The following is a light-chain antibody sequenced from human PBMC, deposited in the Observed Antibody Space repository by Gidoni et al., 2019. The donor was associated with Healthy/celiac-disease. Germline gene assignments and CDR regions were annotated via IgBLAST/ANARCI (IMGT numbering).Light chain of an antibody. CDR2: AAS. Sequence: IKMMHSPSSLSASVGDRVTITCRASQSISSYLNWYQQKPGKAPKLLIYAASSLQSGVPSRFSGSGSGTDFTLTISSLQPEDFATYYCQQSYSTPWTFGQGTKVEIK. CDR3: QQSYSTPWT. CDR1: QSISSY. V-gene: IGKV1-39*01. J-gene: IGKJ1*01.